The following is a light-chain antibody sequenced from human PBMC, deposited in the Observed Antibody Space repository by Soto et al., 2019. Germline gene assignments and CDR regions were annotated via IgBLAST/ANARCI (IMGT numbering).Light chain of an antibody. CDR1: ESASTN. CDR3: QQYKKWPLT. J-gene: IGKJ4*01. Sequence: EIVMTQSPATLSVSPGERATLSCRASESASTNLAWYQQRPGQAPCLLIYATSTRATGIPARFTGSGSGTEFTLTLSSLQSEDFAAYYGQQYKKWPLTFGGGTKVEIK. CDR2: ATS. V-gene: IGKV3D-15*01.